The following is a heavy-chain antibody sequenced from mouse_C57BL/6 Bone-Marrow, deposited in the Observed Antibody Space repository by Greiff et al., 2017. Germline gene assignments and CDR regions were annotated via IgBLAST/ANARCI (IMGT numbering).Heavy chain of an antibody. V-gene: IGHV1-87*01. J-gene: IGHJ3*01. CDR3: SEASAVYYCSCLDSWLAY. Sequence: QVQLQQSGPELARPWASVKISCQAFYTFSSRVHFAIRDTNYWMQWVKQRHGQGLEWIWAIFPGNGDTSYNQEFKCKAPLTADKSSSTAYMQLSSPTSEASAVYYCSCLDSWLAYWGQGTLVTVSA. CDR1: YTFSSRVH. CDR2: GQGLEWIW.